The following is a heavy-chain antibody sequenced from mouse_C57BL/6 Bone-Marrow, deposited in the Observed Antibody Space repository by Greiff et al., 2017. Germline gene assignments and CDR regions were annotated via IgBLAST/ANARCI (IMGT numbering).Heavy chain of an antibody. CDR2: IYPRDGST. CDR3: ARLEFDGSSGDWYFDV. J-gene: IGHJ1*03. D-gene: IGHD1-1*01. CDR1: GYTFTSYD. Sequence: QVQLQQSGPELVKPGASVKLSCKASGYTFTSYDINWVKQRPGQGLEWIGWIYPRDGSTKSNEKVKGKATLTVDPSSSTAYMELHSLTSEDSAVYFCARLEFDGSSGDWYFDVWGTGTTVTVSS. V-gene: IGHV1-85*01.